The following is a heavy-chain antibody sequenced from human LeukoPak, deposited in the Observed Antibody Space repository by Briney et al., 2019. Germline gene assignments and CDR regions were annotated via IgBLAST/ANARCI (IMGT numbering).Heavy chain of an antibody. CDR2: IYSSGST. CDR1: GGSISSGNYY. Sequence: NPSETLSLTCTVSGGSISSGNYYWSWIRQPAGKGLEWIGRIYSSGSTNYNPSLKSRVTISVDTSKNQFSLKLSSVTAADTAVYYCASIYYYDSAPFDPWGQGTLVTVSS. CDR3: ASIYYYDSAPFDP. D-gene: IGHD3-22*01. V-gene: IGHV4-61*02. J-gene: IGHJ5*02.